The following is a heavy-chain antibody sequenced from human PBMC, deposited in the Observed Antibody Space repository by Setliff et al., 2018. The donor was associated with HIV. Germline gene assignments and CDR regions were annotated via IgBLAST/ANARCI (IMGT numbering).Heavy chain of an antibody. CDR1: GDSVSTFY. J-gene: IGHJ5*02. CDR2: IYFSGHT. CDR3: ARDIWAYGLMGS. V-gene: IGHV4-59*02. D-gene: IGHD4-17*01. Sequence: SETLSLTCTVSGDSVSTFYWNWIRQPPGKGLEWIGEIYFSGHTNYNPSLKSRVTLSLDNSKNQFSLKLTSVTAADTAVYYCARDIWAYGLMGSWGQGTLVTVSS.